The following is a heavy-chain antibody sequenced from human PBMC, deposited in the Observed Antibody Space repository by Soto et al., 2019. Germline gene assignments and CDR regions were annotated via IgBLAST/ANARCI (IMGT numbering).Heavy chain of an antibody. Sequence: QVQLQESGPGLVKPSQTLSLTCIVSGATISTGDYYWSWFRQPSGKGLEWIGYIYYSGSTYYNPSLKSRLTISVDTSKNQLSLKLSSVTAADTAVYYCARAFDDSSGYYGGLGYWGQGTLVTVSS. D-gene: IGHD3-22*01. V-gene: IGHV4-30-4*01. J-gene: IGHJ4*02. CDR1: GATISTGDYY. CDR3: ARAFDDSSGYYGGLGY. CDR2: IYYSGST.